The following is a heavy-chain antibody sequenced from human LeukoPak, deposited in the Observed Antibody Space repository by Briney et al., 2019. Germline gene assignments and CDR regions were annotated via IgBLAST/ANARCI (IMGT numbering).Heavy chain of an antibody. J-gene: IGHJ5*02. CDR3: ARVVATTKSSWFDP. D-gene: IGHD5-12*01. CDR1: GYTFTSYD. Sequence: ASVKVSCKASGYTFTSYDINWVRQATGQGLEWMGWMNPNSGNTGYAQKFQGRVTMTRNTSISTAYMELSSLRSEDTAVYYCARVVATTKSSWFDPWGQGTLVTVSS. CDR2: MNPNSGNT. V-gene: IGHV1-8*01.